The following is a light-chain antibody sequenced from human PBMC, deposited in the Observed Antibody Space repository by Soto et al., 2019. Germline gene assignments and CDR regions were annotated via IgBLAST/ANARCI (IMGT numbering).Light chain of an antibody. J-gene: IGKJ1*01. CDR1: QGVSSNY. CDR2: GTS. CDR3: QHYGSSRT. Sequence: EIVLTQSPGTLSLSPGERATLSCRASQGVSSNYLAWYQQKSGQAPRLLLYGTSSRATGIPERFSGSGSGTDFTLTISRLEPEDFAVYYCQHYGSSRTFGQGTK. V-gene: IGKV3-20*01.